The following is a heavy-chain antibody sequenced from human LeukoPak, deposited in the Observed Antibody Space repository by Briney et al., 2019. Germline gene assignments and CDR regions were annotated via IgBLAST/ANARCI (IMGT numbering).Heavy chain of an antibody. Sequence: SETLSLTCTVSGGSISSCGYYWSWIRQHPGKGLEWIMYIYYSGSTYYNPSLKSRVTISVDTSKNQFSLKLSSVAAADTAVYYCAREGIVVVPAATYYYGMDVWGQGTTVTVSS. D-gene: IGHD2-2*01. CDR1: GGSISSCGYY. CDR2: IYYSGST. V-gene: IGHV4-31*03. CDR3: AREGIVVVPAATYYYGMDV. J-gene: IGHJ6*02.